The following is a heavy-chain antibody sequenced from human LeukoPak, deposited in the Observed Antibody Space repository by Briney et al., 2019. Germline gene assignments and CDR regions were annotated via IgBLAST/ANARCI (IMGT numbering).Heavy chain of an antibody. CDR3: ARGTVVAEYFDY. Sequence: GGSLRLSCAASGFTFSGYSMNWVRQAPGKGLEWVSSISSRSNYIYYADSVKGRFTISRDNAKSSLFLQVNSLRAEDTAVYYCARGTVVAEYFDYWGQGTLVTVSS. CDR1: GFTFSGYS. J-gene: IGHJ4*02. V-gene: IGHV3-21*01. CDR2: ISSRSNYI. D-gene: IGHD2-15*01.